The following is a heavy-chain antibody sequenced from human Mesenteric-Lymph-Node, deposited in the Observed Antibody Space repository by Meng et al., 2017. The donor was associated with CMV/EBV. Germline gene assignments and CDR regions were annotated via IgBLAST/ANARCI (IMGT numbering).Heavy chain of an antibody. CDR1: GGSMSSYY. CDR3: ARDLGVVAGYYYYAMDV. V-gene: IGHV4-59*01. D-gene: IGHD2-15*01. J-gene: IGHJ6*02. CDR2: IYYSGST. Sequence: SETLSLTCTVSGGSMSSYYWSWIRQPPGKGLEWIGYIYYSGSTNYNPSLKSRVTISVDTSKNQFSLKLNSVTAADTAVYCCARDLGVVAGYYYYAMDVWGQGTTVTVSS.